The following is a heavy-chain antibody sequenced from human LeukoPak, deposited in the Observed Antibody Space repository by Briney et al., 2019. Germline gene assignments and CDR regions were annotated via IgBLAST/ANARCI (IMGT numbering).Heavy chain of an antibody. Sequence: ASVKVSCKASGYTFTSYGISWVRQAPGQGLEWMGRINPDSGDANSAQKFQGRVIMTRDTSISTAYMELRRLRSDDTATYYCAKDHGFIGSNWFDPWGQGTLVTVSS. J-gene: IGHJ5*02. CDR3: AKDHGFIGSNWFDP. CDR1: GYTFTSYG. D-gene: IGHD3-10*01. V-gene: IGHV1-2*06. CDR2: INPDSGDA.